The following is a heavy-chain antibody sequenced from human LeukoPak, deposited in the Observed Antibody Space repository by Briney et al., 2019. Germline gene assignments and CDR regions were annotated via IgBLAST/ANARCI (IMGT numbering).Heavy chain of an antibody. CDR1: GFTFSSYA. J-gene: IGHJ4*02. CDR3: AKLQSVVIPAAMLGFDY. V-gene: IGHV3-23*01. CDR2: ISASGANR. Sequence: PGGSLRLSCAASGFTFSSYAMHWVRQAPGKGLEWVSGISASGANRYYADSVKGRFTISRDNSRDTLSVQINSLRAEDTAVYYCAKLQSVVIPAAMLGFDYWGQGILVTVSS. D-gene: IGHD2-2*01.